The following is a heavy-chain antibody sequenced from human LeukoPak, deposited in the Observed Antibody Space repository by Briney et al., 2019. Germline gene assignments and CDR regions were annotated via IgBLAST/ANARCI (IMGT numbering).Heavy chain of an antibody. CDR3: ARTSLRDFTLDY. CDR1: GGSISGYY. V-gene: IGHV4-59*01. CDR2: IYYSGNT. D-gene: IGHD3-3*01. Sequence: PSETLSLTCTVSGGSISGYYRSWIRQPPGKGLDWVGCIYYSGNTNYNSSLKSRVTISVDTSRNQFSLRLTSVTAADTAVYYCARTSLRDFTLDYWGQGTLVTVSS. J-gene: IGHJ4*02.